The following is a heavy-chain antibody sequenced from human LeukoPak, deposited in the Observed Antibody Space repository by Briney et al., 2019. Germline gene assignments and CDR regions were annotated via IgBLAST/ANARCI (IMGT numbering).Heavy chain of an antibody. V-gene: IGHV1-69*06. CDR3: ARERTTPERGYYYYGR. D-gene: IGHD4-17*01. J-gene: IGHJ6*03. CDR1: GGTFSSYA. CDR2: IIPIFGTA. Sequence: ASVNVSCKASGGTFSSYAISWVRQAPGQGLEWMGGIIPIFGTANYAQKFQGRVTITADKSTSTAYMELSSLRSEDTAVYYCARERTTPERGYYYYGRLGQRDHGHRLL.